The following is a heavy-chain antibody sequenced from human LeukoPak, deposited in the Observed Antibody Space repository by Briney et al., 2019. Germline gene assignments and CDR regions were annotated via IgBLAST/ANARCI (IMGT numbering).Heavy chain of an antibody. V-gene: IGHV7-4-1*02. J-gene: IGHJ2*01. CDR2: INTNTGNP. D-gene: IGHD6-25*01. CDR1: GYTFTSYA. Sequence: ASVKVSCKASGYTFTSYAMNWVRQAPGQGPEWMGWINTNTGNPTYAQGFTGRFVFSLDTSVSTAYLLISSLKTEDTALYYCARDWRGSHRYFDLWGRGTLVTVSS. CDR3: ARDWRGSHRYFDL.